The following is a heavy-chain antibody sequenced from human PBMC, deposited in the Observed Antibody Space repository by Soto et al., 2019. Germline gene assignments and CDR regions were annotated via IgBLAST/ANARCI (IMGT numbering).Heavy chain of an antibody. Sequence: GGSLRLSCASSGFNFSSYGMHWVRQAPGKGLEWVAVISYDGSNKYYADSVKGRFTISRDNSKNTLYLQMNSLRAEDTAVYYCAKAGPIFGVVIGYYYGMDVWGQGTTVTVSS. CDR1: GFNFSSYG. D-gene: IGHD3-3*01. V-gene: IGHV3-30*18. CDR3: AKAGPIFGVVIGYYYGMDV. J-gene: IGHJ6*02. CDR2: ISYDGSNK.